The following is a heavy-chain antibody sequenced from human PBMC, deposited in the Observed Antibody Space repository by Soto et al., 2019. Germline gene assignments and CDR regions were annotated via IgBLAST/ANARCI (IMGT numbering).Heavy chain of an antibody. J-gene: IGHJ4*02. Sequence: EVQLVESGGGLVKPGGSLRLSCAASGFTFSSYSMNWVRQAPGKGLEWVSSISSSSSYIYYADSVKGRFTIYRDNAKNSLYLQMNSLRAEDTAVYYCARVSGCSGGSCYFDYWGQGTLVTVSS. D-gene: IGHD2-15*01. V-gene: IGHV3-21*01. CDR2: ISSSSSYI. CDR3: ARVSGCSGGSCYFDY. CDR1: GFTFSSYS.